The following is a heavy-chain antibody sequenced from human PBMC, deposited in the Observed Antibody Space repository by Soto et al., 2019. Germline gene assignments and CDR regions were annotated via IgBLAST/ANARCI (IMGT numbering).Heavy chain of an antibody. CDR2: IKSKTDGGTT. CDR3: TTLEMAPTYYFDY. D-gene: IGHD3-3*01. Sequence: GGSLRLSCAAPGFTFSKAWMSWVRPAPGKGLEWVGRIKSKTDGGTTDYAAPVKGRFTISRDDSKNTLYLQMNSLKTEDTAVYYCTTLEMAPTYYFDYWGQGTLVTVSS. J-gene: IGHJ4*02. CDR1: GFTFSKAW. V-gene: IGHV3-15*01.